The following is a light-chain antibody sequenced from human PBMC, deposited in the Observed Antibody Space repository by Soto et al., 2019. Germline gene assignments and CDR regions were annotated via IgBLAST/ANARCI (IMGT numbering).Light chain of an antibody. CDR2: DAS. V-gene: IGKV1-5*01. Sequence: DIQMTQSPSTLSASVGDRVTITCRASQSISSWLAWYQQKPGKAPKLLIYDASSLESGVPSRFSGSGSGTELTLTISSLQPDDFATYYCKQYNSYSPRTFGQGTKVEIK. CDR3: KQYNSYSPRT. J-gene: IGKJ1*01. CDR1: QSISSW.